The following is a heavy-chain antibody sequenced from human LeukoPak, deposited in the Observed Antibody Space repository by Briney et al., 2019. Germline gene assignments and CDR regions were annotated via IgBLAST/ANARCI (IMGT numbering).Heavy chain of an antibody. V-gene: IGHV1-24*01. CDR3: ATLNLDYYDSSGYFGL. CDR2: FDPEGGET. D-gene: IGHD3-22*01. Sequence: ASVKVSCKVSGYTLTELSMHWVRQAPGKGLEWMGGFDPEGGETIYAQKFQGRVTTTEDTSTDTAYMELSSLRSEDTAVYYCATLNLDYYDSSGYFGLWGQGTLVTVSS. CDR1: GYTLTELS. J-gene: IGHJ4*02.